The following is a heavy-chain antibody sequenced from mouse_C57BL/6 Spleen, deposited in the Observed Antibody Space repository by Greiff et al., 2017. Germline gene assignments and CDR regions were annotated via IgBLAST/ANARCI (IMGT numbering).Heavy chain of an antibody. CDR3: TREATTVVAKRYFDV. Sequence: VQVVESGAELVRPGASVTLSCKASGYTFTDYEMHWVKQTPVHGLEWIGAIDPETGGTAYNQKFKGKAILTADKSSSTAYMELRSLTSEDSAVYYCTREATTVVAKRYFDVWGTGTTVTVSS. CDR1: GYTFTDYE. D-gene: IGHD1-1*01. J-gene: IGHJ1*03. CDR2: IDPETGGT. V-gene: IGHV1-15*01.